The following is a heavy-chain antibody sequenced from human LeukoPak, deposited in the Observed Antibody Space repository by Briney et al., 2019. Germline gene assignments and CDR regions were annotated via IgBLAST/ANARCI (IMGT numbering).Heavy chain of an antibody. CDR1: GGSISSRSYY. CDR3: ARLEAEGLVITH. CDR2: IYYSGST. Sequence: PSETLSLTCTVSGGSISSRSYYWGWIRQPPGKGLEWIGSIYYSGSTYYNPSLKSRVTISVDTSKNQFSLKLSSVTAADTAVYYCARLEAEGLVITHWGQGTLVTVSS. D-gene: IGHD3/OR15-3a*01. J-gene: IGHJ4*02. V-gene: IGHV4-39*01.